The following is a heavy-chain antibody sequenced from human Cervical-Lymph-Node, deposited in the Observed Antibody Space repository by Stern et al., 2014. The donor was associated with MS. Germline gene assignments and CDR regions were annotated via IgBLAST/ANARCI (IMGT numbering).Heavy chain of an antibody. J-gene: IGHJ4*02. V-gene: IGHV3-33*01. CDR1: GFSFSRYA. CDR2: IWYDGSKP. Sequence: VQLVESGGGVVQPGRSLRLSCAASGFSFSRYAMHWVRQAPGKGLEWVALIWYDGSKPYDADSVTGRFTISRDNFKNTLYLQMNSLRAEDTAVYYCASAYSSSHYYFDYWGQGTLVTVSS. CDR3: ASAYSSSHYYFDY. D-gene: IGHD6-13*01.